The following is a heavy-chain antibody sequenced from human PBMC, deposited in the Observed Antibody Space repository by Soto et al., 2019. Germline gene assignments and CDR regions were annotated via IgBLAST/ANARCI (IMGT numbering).Heavy chain of an antibody. CDR3: ARDLKGCTNGVCYARLYYYYGMDV. CDR1: GFTFSSYG. D-gene: IGHD2-8*01. CDR2: IWYDGSNK. J-gene: IGHJ6*02. V-gene: IGHV3-33*01. Sequence: SLRLSCAASGFTFSSYGMHWVRQAPGKGLEWVAVIWYDGSNKYYADSVKGRFTISRDNSKNTLYLQMNSLRAEDTAVYYCARDLKGCTNGVCYARLYYYYGMDVWGQGTAVTVSS.